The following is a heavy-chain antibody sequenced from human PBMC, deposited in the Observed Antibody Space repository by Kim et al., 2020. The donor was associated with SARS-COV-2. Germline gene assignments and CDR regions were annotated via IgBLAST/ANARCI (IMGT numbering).Heavy chain of an antibody. CDR3: ARGGSGSYYVGRYYFDY. D-gene: IGHD1-26*01. CDR1: GGSFSGYY. Sequence: SETLSLTCAVYGGSFSGYYWSWIRQPPGKGLEWIGEINHSGSTNYNPSLKSRVTISVDTSKNQFSLKLSSVTAADTAVYYCARGGSGSYYVGRYYFDYWGQGTLVTVSS. CDR2: INHSGST. V-gene: IGHV4-34*01. J-gene: IGHJ4*02.